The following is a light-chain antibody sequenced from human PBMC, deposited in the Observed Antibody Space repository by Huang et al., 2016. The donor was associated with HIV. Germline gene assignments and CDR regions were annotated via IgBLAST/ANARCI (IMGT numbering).Light chain of an antibody. J-gene: IGKJ2*02. CDR2: LGS. V-gene: IGKV2-28*01. CDR1: QSLLHSNGYTY. CDR3: MQALQTPGT. Sequence: DIVMTQSPLSLPVTPGEPASISCRSSQSLLHSNGYTYLDWYLQKPGQSPQLLIYLGSNRASGVPDRFSGSESGTDFTLKISTVEAEDVGVYYCMQALQTPGTFGQGTKLEIK.